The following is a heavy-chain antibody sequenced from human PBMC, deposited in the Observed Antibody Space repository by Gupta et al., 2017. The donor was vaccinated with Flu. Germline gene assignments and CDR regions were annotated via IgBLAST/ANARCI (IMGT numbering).Heavy chain of an antibody. CDR1: GFTFSSYS. V-gene: IGHV3-48*02. CDR3: ARDLYYYDSSGYQMVGY. CDR2: ISSSSSTI. J-gene: IGHJ4*02. Sequence: EVQLVESGGGLVQPGGSLRLSCAASGFTFSSYSMNWVRQAPGKGLEWVSYISSSSSTIYYADSVKSRFTISRDNAKNSLYLQMNSLRDEDTAVYYCARDLYYYDSSGYQMVGYWGQGTLVTVSS. D-gene: IGHD3-22*01.